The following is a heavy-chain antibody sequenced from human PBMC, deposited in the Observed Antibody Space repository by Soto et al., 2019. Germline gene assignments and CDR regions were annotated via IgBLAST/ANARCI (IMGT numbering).Heavy chain of an antibody. Sequence: EVQLLESGGGLVQPGGSLRLSCAASGFTFSSYAMSWVRQAPGKGLEWVSAISGSGGSTYHADSLKGRFPISRDNPKNTLYLQMNGVRAAETGVYDCATGSDFWGGYHVGGLLADVWGPGTTVTVSS. V-gene: IGHV3-23*01. D-gene: IGHD3-3*01. CDR3: ATGSDFWGGYHVGGLLADV. CDR1: GFTFSSYA. J-gene: IGHJ6*02. CDR2: ISGSGGST.